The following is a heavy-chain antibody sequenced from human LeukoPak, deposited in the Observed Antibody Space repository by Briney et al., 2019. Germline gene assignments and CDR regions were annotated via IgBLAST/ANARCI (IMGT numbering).Heavy chain of an antibody. CDR1: GGSISSGDYY. Sequence: PSETLSLTCTVSGGSISSGDYYWRWIRQPPGTGLEWIGYIYYSGSTYYNPSLKSRVTISVNTSKKQFSLKLSSVTAADTAVYYCARGTGYANWFDPWGQGTLVTVSS. CDR3: ARGTGYANWFDP. J-gene: IGHJ5*02. V-gene: IGHV4-30-4*08. CDR2: IYYSGST. D-gene: IGHD5-18*01.